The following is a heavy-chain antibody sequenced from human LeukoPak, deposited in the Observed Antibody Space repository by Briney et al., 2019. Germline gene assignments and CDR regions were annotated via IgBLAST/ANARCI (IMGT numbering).Heavy chain of an antibody. J-gene: IGHJ4*02. CDR1: GFTFSDYY. CDR3: AVVVVAATLDY. D-gene: IGHD2-15*01. Sequence: PGGSLRLSCAASGFTFSDYYMSWIRQAPGKGLEWVSYISSSGGTIYYADSVKGRFTISRDNAKNSLYLQMNSLRAEDTAVYYCAVVVVAATLDYWGQGTLVTVSS. CDR2: ISSSGGTI. V-gene: IGHV3-11*04.